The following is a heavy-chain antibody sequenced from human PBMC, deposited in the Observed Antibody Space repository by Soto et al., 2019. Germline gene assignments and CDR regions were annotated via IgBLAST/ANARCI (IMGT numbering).Heavy chain of an antibody. V-gene: IGHV5-10-1*01. J-gene: IGHJ3*01. CDR2: IDPSDSYT. D-gene: IGHD2-2*01. CDR1: GYSFTSYW. CDR3: ARQNIVVVPAAMRFASGMGL. Sequence: PGESMKISCKGSGYSFTSYWISWVRQMPGKGLEWMGRIDPSDSYTNYSPSFQGHVTISADKSISTAYLQWSSLKASDTAMYYCARQNIVVVPAAMRFASGMGLWGQGTMVTVSS.